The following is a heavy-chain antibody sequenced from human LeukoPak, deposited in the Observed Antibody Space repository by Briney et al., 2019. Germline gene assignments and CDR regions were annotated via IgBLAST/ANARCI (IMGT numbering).Heavy chain of an antibody. CDR3: AKDNGVIVSGYFDL. V-gene: IGHV3-23*01. D-gene: IGHD2-8*01. J-gene: IGHJ4*02. CDR2: ISGSGDIT. Sequence: GGSLRLSCAASGFTFSSYAMSWVRQAPGKGLERVSAISGSGDITYYADSVKGRFTISRDNSKNTLYLQMDSLRAEDAAVYYCAKDNGVIVSGYFDLWGQGTLLTVSS. CDR1: GFTFSSYA.